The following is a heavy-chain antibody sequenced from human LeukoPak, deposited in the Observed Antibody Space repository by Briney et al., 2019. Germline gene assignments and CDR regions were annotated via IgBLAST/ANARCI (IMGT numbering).Heavy chain of an antibody. CDR3: AKVPRMAYYYYMDV. CDR2: IQYDGSTK. Sequence: PGGSLRLSCAASGFTFSSYAMSWVRHTPGKGLEWVAFIQYDGSTKVYADSVKGRVTISRDNSKNTVHLQMNSLKAEDTAVYYCAKVPRMAYYYYMDVWGKGTTVTVSS. CDR1: GFTFSSYA. D-gene: IGHD2-8*01. V-gene: IGHV3-30*02. J-gene: IGHJ6*03.